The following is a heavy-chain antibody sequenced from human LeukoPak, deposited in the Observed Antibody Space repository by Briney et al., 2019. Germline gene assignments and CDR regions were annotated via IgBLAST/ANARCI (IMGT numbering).Heavy chain of an antibody. CDR2: IYYSGST. D-gene: IGHD2-21*01. CDR3: ARYSPRRDLDV. J-gene: IGHJ6*02. CDR1: GASISSTNW. V-gene: IGHV4-4*02. Sequence: SGTLSLTCTVSGASISSTNWWNWVRQPPGKGLEWIGEIYYSGSTKYNPSLMSRITISVDKSKNQISLRLSSVTAADTAVYYCARYSPRRDLDVWGQGTTVTVSS.